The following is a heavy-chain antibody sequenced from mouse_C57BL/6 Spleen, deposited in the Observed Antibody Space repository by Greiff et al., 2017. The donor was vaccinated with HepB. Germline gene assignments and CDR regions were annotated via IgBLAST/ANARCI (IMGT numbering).Heavy chain of an antibody. J-gene: IGHJ2*01. V-gene: IGHV5-17*01. CDR3: ARPPLYGSSYFDY. CDR2: ISSGSSTI. Sequence: EVQRVESGGGLVKPGGSLKLSCAASGFTFSDYGMHWVRQAPEKGLEWVAYISSGSSTIYYADTVKGRFTISRDNAKNTRFLQMTSLRSEDTAMYYCARPPLYGSSYFDYWGQGTTLTVSS. CDR1: GFTFSDYG. D-gene: IGHD1-1*01.